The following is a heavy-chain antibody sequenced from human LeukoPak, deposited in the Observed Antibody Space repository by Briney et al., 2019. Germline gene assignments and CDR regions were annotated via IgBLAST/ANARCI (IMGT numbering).Heavy chain of an antibody. Sequence: SETLSLTCTVSGDSITSGSYYWSWIRQPAGKGLEWIGRIYTSGSTNYNPSLKSRVTMSVDTSKNQFSLKLSSVTAADTAVYYCAREIYYYGSGSSDWFDPWGQGTLVTVSS. V-gene: IGHV4-61*02. D-gene: IGHD3-10*01. J-gene: IGHJ5*02. CDR3: AREIYYYGSGSSDWFDP. CDR1: GDSITSGSYY. CDR2: IYTSGST.